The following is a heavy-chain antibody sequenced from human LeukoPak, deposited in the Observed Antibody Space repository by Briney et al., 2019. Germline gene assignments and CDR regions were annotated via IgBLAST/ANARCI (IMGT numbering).Heavy chain of an antibody. CDR2: INSDGSST. CDR1: GFTFGSYW. Sequence: GGSLRLSCAASGFTFGSYWMHWVRQAPGKGLVWVSRINSDGSSTSYADSVKGRFTISRDNAKNTLYLQMNSLRAEDTAVYYCAREAYDSSGYYYSPYFDYWGQGTLVTVSS. D-gene: IGHD3-22*01. CDR3: AREAYDSSGYYYSPYFDY. V-gene: IGHV3-74*01. J-gene: IGHJ4*02.